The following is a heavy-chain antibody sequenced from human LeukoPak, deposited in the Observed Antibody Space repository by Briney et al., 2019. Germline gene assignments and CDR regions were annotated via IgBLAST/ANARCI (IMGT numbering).Heavy chain of an antibody. Sequence: GGSLRLSCAASGFTFNAFGMNWVRQAPGKGLEWVSYIGTTSGAIYYADSVKGRFTISRDNSKNTLYLQMNSLRGEDTAVYYCAGGYGPWVYYGMDVWGQGTTVTVSS. CDR2: IGTTSGAI. D-gene: IGHD5-18*01. V-gene: IGHV3-48*01. CDR1: GFTFNAFG. J-gene: IGHJ6*02. CDR3: AGGYGPWVYYGMDV.